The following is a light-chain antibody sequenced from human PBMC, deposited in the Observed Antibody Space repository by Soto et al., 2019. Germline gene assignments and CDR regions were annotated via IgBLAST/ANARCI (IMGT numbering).Light chain of an antibody. CDR1: QTISSW. V-gene: IGKV1-5*03. CDR3: QQYHSYWT. Sequence: DIQLTQSPSTLSGSVGDRVTLTCRASQTISSWLAWYQQKPGKAPKLMIYKASTLKSGVPSRFSGSGSGTEFTLTISSVQTDDFSTYYCQQYHSYWTFGQGTKVDIK. J-gene: IGKJ1*01. CDR2: KAS.